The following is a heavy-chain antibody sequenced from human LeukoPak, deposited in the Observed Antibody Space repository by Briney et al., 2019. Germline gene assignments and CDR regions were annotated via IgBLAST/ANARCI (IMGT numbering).Heavy chain of an antibody. CDR3: AKVGLTVTTILDYFDY. D-gene: IGHD4-11*01. V-gene: IGHV3-30*18. J-gene: IGHJ4*02. CDR1: GFTFDNYG. CDR2: ISYDGSNK. Sequence: GGSLRLSCAASGFTFDNYGINWVRQAPGKGLEWVAVISYDGSNKYYADSVKGRFTISRDNSKNTLYLQMNSLRAEDTAVYYCAKVGLTVTTILDYFDYWGQGTLVTVSS.